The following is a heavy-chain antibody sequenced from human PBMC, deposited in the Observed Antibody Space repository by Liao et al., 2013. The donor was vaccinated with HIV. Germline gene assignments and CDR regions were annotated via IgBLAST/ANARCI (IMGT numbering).Heavy chain of an antibody. J-gene: IGHJ4*02. CDR2: ITNSGSS. D-gene: IGHD3-10*01. Sequence: QVQLQESGPGLVKPSQTLSLTCTVSGGSISSGDYYWNWIRQAPGRGLEWIGHITNSGSSYSKPSLQSRVTMTVDTSTNQISLRLTSVTAADTAVYYCARGAWFGELSFDYWGRGTLVAVSS. CDR3: ARGAWFGELSFDY. CDR1: GGSISSGDYY. V-gene: IGHV4-30-4*08.